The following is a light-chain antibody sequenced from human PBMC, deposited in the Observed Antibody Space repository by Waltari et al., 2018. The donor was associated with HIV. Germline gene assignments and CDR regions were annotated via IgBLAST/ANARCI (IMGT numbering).Light chain of an antibody. CDR1: SSTIGAGYA. CDR3: QSYDSTLSGPRV. CDR2: ENN. J-gene: IGLJ1*01. V-gene: IGLV1-40*01. Sequence: QSVLTQPPSVSGAPGQGVTISCTGSSSTIGAGYAVHWYRHLPGTAPKLLIHENNKRPSGVPDRFSGSRSGTSASLAISGLQADDEADYYCQSYDSTLSGPRVFGTGTKVTVL.